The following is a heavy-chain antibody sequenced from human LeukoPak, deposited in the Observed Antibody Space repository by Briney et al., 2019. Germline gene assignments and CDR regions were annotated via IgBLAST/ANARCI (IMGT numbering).Heavy chain of an antibody. D-gene: IGHD3-22*01. CDR3: ARDYYDSSGYTSAYWYFDL. CDR2: IYYSGST. CDR1: GGSISSYY. J-gene: IGHJ2*01. V-gene: IGHV4-59*01. Sequence: PSETLSLTCTVSGGSISSYYWSWIRQPPGKGLEWFGYIYYSGSTNYNPSLKSRVTISVDTSKNQFSLKLGSVTAADTAVYYCARDYYDSSGYTSAYWYFDLWGRGTLVTVSS.